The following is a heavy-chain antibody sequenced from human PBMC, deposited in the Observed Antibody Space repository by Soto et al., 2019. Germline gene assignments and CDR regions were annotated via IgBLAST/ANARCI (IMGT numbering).Heavy chain of an antibody. V-gene: IGHV4-4*07. J-gene: IGHJ5*02. CDR3: ARDDYTDGGNNWFDP. D-gene: IGHD3-16*01. Sequence: XASLWLTCTVSGGSITNYYWSWIRQPAGKGLEWIGRMYTKERTNYNLSFKSRVTMSVDTSKNQFSLKLNAVTAADTAVYYCARDDYTDGGNNWFDPWGQGTLVTVSS. CDR1: GGSITNYY. CDR2: MYTKERT.